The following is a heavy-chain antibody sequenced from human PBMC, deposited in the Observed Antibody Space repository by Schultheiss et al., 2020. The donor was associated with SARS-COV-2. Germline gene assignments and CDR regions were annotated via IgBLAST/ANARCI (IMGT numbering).Heavy chain of an antibody. J-gene: IGHJ6*02. V-gene: IGHV4-34*01. D-gene: IGHD4-11*01. Sequence: SQTLSLTCAASGFTFSSYAMSWVRQAPGKGLEWIGEINHSGSTNYNPSLKSRVTISVDTSKNQFSLKLSSVTAADTAVYYCARSYSNYPEREVYGMDVWGQGTTVTVSS. CDR1: GFTFSSYA. CDR2: INHSGST. CDR3: ARSYSNYPEREVYGMDV.